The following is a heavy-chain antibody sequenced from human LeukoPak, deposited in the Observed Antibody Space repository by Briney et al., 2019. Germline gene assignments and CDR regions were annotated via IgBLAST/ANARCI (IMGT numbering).Heavy chain of an antibody. D-gene: IGHD3-10*01. J-gene: IGHJ4*02. CDR2: ISGSGNTI. Sequence: GGSLRLSCAASGFTFRSYEMNWVRQASGKGLEWVSYISGSGNTINYADSVKGRFTISRDNSKNTLYLQMNSLRAEDTAVYYCAKVYSGSYSIFDYWGQGTLVTVSS. V-gene: IGHV3-48*03. CDR3: AKVYSGSYSIFDY. CDR1: GFTFRSYE.